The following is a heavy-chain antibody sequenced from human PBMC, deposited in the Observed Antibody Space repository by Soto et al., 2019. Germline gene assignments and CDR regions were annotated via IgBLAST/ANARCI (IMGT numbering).Heavy chain of an antibody. Sequence: QVQLVESGGGLVKPGGSLRRSCAASGFTFSYYYMSWVRQAPGKGLDWVSYISSDGNTMYYADSVKGRFTISRDNAKNSLYLQMNSLRAEDTAVYFCASDLYGDLYYCDYWGQGTLVTVSS. J-gene: IGHJ4*02. V-gene: IGHV3-11*01. D-gene: IGHD4-17*01. CDR3: ASDLYGDLYYCDY. CDR1: GFTFSYYY. CDR2: ISSDGNTM.